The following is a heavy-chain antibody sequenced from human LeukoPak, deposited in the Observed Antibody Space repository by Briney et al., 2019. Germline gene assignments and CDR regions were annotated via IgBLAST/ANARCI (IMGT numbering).Heavy chain of an antibody. J-gene: IGHJ4*02. CDR1: GGSISSSSYY. Sequence: PSETLSLTCTVSGGSISSSSYYWGWIRRPPGKGLEWIGSIYYSGSTYYNPSLKSRVTISVDTSKNQFSLKLSSVTAAGTAVYYCARAGYCSGGSCLYYFDYWGQGTLVTVSS. D-gene: IGHD2-15*01. V-gene: IGHV4-39*01. CDR2: IYYSGST. CDR3: ARAGYCSGGSCLYYFDY.